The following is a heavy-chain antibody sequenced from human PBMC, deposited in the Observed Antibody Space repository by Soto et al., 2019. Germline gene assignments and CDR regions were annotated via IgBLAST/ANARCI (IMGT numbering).Heavy chain of an antibody. Sequence: EVQLLESGGGLVQPGGSLRLSCAASGFTFSSYAMSWVRQAPGKGLEWVSAISGSGGSTYYADSVKGRFTISRDNSKNTLYLQMNSLRAEDTAVYYCAKDYYGSGSYFQGFHAFDIWGQGTMVIVSS. CDR2: ISGSGGST. D-gene: IGHD3-10*01. CDR3: AKDYYGSGSYFQGFHAFDI. V-gene: IGHV3-23*01. J-gene: IGHJ3*02. CDR1: GFTFSSYA.